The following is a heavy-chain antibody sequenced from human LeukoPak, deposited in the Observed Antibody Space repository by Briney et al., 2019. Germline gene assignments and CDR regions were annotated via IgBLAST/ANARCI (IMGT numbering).Heavy chain of an antibody. Sequence: GESLRLSCAASGFTFSSYTMNWVRQAPGKGLEWVSAISSSSSYIYYADSVKGRFTISRHNAKRSLYLQMNSLRAEDTAVYYCARDLGGYGDYGTNFDYWGQGTLVTVSS. CDR3: ARDLGGYGDYGTNFDY. CDR1: GFTFSSYT. D-gene: IGHD4-17*01. J-gene: IGHJ4*02. CDR2: ISSSSSYI. V-gene: IGHV3-21*01.